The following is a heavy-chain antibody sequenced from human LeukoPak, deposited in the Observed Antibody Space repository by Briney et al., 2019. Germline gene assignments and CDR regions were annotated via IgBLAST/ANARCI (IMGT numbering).Heavy chain of an antibody. J-gene: IGHJ4*02. D-gene: IGHD6-19*01. CDR1: GFIFSNYG. V-gene: IGHV3-30*03. Sequence: GRSLRLSCAASGFIFSNYGIHWVRQAPGKGLEWVAVISYDGSNKYADSVKGRFTISRDNSKNTLFLQMNSLRPDDTAVYYCVTTLCSGWKFDYWGQGTLVTVSS. CDR2: ISYDGSNK. CDR3: VTTLCSGWKFDY.